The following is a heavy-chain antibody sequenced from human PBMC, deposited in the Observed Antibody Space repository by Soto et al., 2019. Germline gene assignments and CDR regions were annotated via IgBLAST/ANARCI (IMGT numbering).Heavy chain of an antibody. Sequence: EVQLVESGGGLVKPGGSLRLSCAASGFTFSNAWMSWVRQAPGKGLEWVGRIKSKTDGGTTAYAAPVKGRFTISRGDSKNTLYLQMNSLKTEDTAVYYCTTDVYSKSPRPSGDYYYYYMDVWGKGTTVTVSS. J-gene: IGHJ6*03. D-gene: IGHD4-4*01. CDR1: GFTFSNAW. CDR3: TTDVYSKSPRPSGDYYYYYMDV. CDR2: IKSKTDGGTT. V-gene: IGHV3-15*01.